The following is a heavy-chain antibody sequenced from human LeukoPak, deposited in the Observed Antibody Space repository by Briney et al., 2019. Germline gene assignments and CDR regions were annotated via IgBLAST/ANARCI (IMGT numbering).Heavy chain of an antibody. V-gene: IGHV3-30*03. CDR3: ARGRRPTTVTTWDYYYYYMDV. Sequence: GGSLRLSCAASGFTFSSYGMHWARQAPGKGLEWVAVISYDGSNKYYADSVKGRFTISRDNSKNTLYLQMNSLRAEDTAVYYCARGRRPTTVTTWDYYYYYMDVWGKGTTVTVSS. D-gene: IGHD4-17*01. CDR2: ISYDGSNK. CDR1: GFTFSSYG. J-gene: IGHJ6*03.